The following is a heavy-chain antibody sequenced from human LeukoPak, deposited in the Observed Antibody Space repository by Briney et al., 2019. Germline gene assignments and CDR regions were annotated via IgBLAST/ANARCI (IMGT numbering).Heavy chain of an antibody. D-gene: IGHD3-22*01. J-gene: IGHJ3*02. Sequence: GRSLRLSRVASVLPFSRYDTHWARQAPGKGLEWVAIIWYDGSNKYYADSVKGRFTISRDTSKNTLYLQMDSLRAEDTAVYYCASGDTTGYSGDAFNTWGQGTMVTVSS. V-gene: IGHV3-33*03. CDR3: ASGDTTGYSGDAFNT. CDR2: IWYDGSNK. CDR1: VLPFSRYD.